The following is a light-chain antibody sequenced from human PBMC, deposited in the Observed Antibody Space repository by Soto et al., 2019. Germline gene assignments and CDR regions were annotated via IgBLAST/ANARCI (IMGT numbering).Light chain of an antibody. V-gene: IGKV3-15*01. Sequence: EIVMTQSPATLSVSPGERATLSCRASQSVRGNLAWYQQKPGQYPRLLIYGASSSATGVQVRFSGSGSGTEVTLTSSSVQSEDFAVYYYHQYNNWPFTTFGQGTRLEIK. CDR3: HQYNNWPFTT. CDR2: GAS. J-gene: IGKJ5*01. CDR1: QSVRGN.